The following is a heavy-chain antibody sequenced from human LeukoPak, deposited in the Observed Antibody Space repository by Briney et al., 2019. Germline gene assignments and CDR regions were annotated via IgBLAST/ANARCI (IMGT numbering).Heavy chain of an antibody. V-gene: IGHV4-59*08. Sequence: SETLSLTCTVSGGSISGDYWSWIRQPPGKGLEWIAYIHYSGSTNYNPPLKSRLTISVDTSKNQLSLKLNSMTDADTAVYYCARHGRIDGYPLDYWGQGTLVSVSS. D-gene: IGHD5-24*01. J-gene: IGHJ4*02. CDR1: GGSISGDY. CDR2: IHYSGST. CDR3: ARHGRIDGYPLDY.